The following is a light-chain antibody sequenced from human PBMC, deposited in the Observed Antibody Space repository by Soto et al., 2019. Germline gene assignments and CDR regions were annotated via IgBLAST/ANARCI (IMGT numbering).Light chain of an antibody. CDR3: HQSYSTPRTT. CDR2: AAS. V-gene: IGKV1-39*01. CDR1: QSISSY. Sequence: DIQMTQSPSSLSASVGDRVTITCRASQSISSYLNWYQQKPGKAPKLLIYAASSLQSGVPSRFSGSASGTDFTLTISSLQPEDFATYYCHQSYSTPRTTFGGGTKVDIK. J-gene: IGKJ4*01.